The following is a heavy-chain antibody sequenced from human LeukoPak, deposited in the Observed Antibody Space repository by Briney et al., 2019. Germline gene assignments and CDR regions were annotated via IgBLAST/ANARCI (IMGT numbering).Heavy chain of an antibody. CDR1: GFTVSSNY. Sequence: GGSLRLSCAASGFTVSSNYMSLVRQAPGKGLEWVSVIYSGGSTYYADSVKGRCTISRHNSKNTLYLQMNSLRAEDTAVYYCARVVRKSYYGGYSRKVEYYFDYWGQGTLVTVSS. J-gene: IGHJ4*02. CDR3: ARVVRKSYYGGYSRKVEYYFDY. CDR2: IYSGGST. V-gene: IGHV3-53*04. D-gene: IGHD4-17*01.